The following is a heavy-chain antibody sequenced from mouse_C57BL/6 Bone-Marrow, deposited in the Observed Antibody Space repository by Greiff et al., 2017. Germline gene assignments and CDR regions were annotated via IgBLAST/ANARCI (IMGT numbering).Heavy chain of an antibody. V-gene: IGHV14-4*01. Sequence: EVQLQQPGAELVRPGASVKLSCTASGFNIKDDWMHWVKQRPEQGLEWIGWIDPESGDTEYASKFKGKATITADTSSNTAYLQISSLTSADYAGCYCTSGSCYSAIAYWGQGTPVTVSA. D-gene: IGHD1-1*01. CDR1: GFNIKDDW. CDR3: TSGSCYSAIAY. J-gene: IGHJ3*01. CDR2: IDPESGDT.